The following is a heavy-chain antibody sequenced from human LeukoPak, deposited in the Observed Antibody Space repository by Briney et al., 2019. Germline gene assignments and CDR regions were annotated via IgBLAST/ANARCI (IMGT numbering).Heavy chain of an antibody. D-gene: IGHD6-13*01. J-gene: IGHJ4*02. V-gene: IGHV3-64*01. CDR2: ISSNGGST. CDR3: ARVSSSSWYTPYFDY. Sequence: PGGSLRLSCAASGFTFSSYAMHWVRQAPGKGLEYVSAISSNGGSTYYANSVKGRFTISRDNSKNTLYLQMGSLRAEDMAVYYCARVSSSSWYTPYFDYWGQGTLVTVSS. CDR1: GFTFSSYA.